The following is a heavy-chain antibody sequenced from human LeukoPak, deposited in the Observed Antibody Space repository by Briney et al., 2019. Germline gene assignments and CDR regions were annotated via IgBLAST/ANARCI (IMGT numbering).Heavy chain of an antibody. CDR1: GYTFTSYY. D-gene: IGHD5-18*01. J-gene: IGHJ4*02. CDR2: INPSRGST. V-gene: IGHV1-46*01. CDR3: ARDLRVGYSYGRLSLDY. Sequence: ASVKVSCKASGYTFTSYYIYWVRQAPGQGLEWMGIINPSRGSTNYAQRFQGRVTMTRDMSTSTAYMELSRLRSDDTAVYYCARDLRVGYSYGRLSLDYWGQGTLVTVSS.